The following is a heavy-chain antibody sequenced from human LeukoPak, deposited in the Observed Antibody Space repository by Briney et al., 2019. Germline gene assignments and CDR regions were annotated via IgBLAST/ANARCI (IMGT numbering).Heavy chain of an antibody. CDR1: GFTFSDYY. J-gene: IGHJ3*02. D-gene: IGHD5-18*01. CDR2: ISSSGSTI. V-gene: IGHV3-11*04. Sequence: GGSLRLSCAASGFTFSDYYMSWIRQAAGKGLEWVSYISSSGSTIYYADSVKGRFTISRDNAKNSLYLQMNSLRAEDTAVYYCAGTRPGYSYGYDAFDIWGQGTMVTVSS. CDR3: AGTRPGYSYGYDAFDI.